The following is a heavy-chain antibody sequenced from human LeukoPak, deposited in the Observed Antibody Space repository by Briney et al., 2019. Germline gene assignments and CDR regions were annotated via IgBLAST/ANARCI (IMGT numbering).Heavy chain of an antibody. Sequence: SETLSLTCTVSGGSISSGGYYWSWIRQHPGKGLEWIGYIYYSGSTYYNPSLKSRVTISVDTSKNQFSLKLSSVTAADTAVYYCARDTRAAAVSYGMGVWGQGPRSPSP. CDR2: IYYSGST. D-gene: IGHD6-13*01. CDR1: GGSISSGGYY. J-gene: IGHJ6*02. V-gene: IGHV4-31*03. CDR3: ARDTRAAAVSYGMGV.